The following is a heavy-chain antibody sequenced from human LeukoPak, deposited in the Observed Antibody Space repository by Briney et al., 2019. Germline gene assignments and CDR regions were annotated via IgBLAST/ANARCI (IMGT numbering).Heavy chain of an antibody. D-gene: IGHD6-13*01. Sequence: QPGRSLRLSCAASGFTFSSYAMSWVRQAPGKGLEWVSAISGSGGSTYYADSVKGRFTISRDNSKNTLYLQMNSLRAEGTAVYYCAKDLYSSSWYMYFQHWGQGTLVTVFS. CDR1: GFTFSSYA. CDR3: AKDLYSSSWYMYFQH. CDR2: ISGSGGST. V-gene: IGHV3-23*01. J-gene: IGHJ1*01.